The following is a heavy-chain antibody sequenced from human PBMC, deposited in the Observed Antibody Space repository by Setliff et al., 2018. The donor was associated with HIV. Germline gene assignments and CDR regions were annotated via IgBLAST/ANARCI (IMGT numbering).Heavy chain of an antibody. CDR3: ARFHWGLSRYFDL. V-gene: IGHV4-34*01. CDR2: IDHSGST. D-gene: IGHD7-27*01. Sequence: PSETLSLTCAVYGGSFSNYYWTWIRQTPGEGLEWIGEIDHSGSTKYNPSLKSRVTISLDTSKNQFSLKLNSVTAADTAVFYCARFHWGLSRYFDLWGRGTLVTVSS. J-gene: IGHJ2*01. CDR1: GGSFSNYY.